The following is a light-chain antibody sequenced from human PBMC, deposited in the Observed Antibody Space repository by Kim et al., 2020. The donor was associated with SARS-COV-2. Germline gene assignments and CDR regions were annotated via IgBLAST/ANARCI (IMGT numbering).Light chain of an antibody. V-gene: IGKV1-39*01. CDR2: DAS. Sequence: DIQMTQSPSSLSASVGDRVTITCRASQSISSYLNWYQQKPGKAPKLLIYDASSLQSGVPSRFSGSGSGTDFTLTISSLQPEDFATYYCHQSYISPRTFGQGTRLEIK. CDR1: QSISSY. J-gene: IGKJ5*01. CDR3: HQSYISPRT.